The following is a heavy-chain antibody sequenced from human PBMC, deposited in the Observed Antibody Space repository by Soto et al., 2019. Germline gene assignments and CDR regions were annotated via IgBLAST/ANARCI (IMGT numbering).Heavy chain of an antibody. V-gene: IGHV3-33*01. J-gene: IGHJ4*02. CDR1: GFIFNEYG. CDR2: IWYDGSNK. Sequence: VQLVESGGGVVQPGRSLRLSCAASGFIFNEYGMHWVRQAPGKGLEGVAVIWYDGSNKYYADSVRGRFTFSRDNSRNTMSLQMNSLRVEDTAMYYCARWGCSGSNCNLNQRSFDLWGQGTLVTVSS. CDR3: ARWGCSGSNCNLNQRSFDL. D-gene: IGHD2-15*01.